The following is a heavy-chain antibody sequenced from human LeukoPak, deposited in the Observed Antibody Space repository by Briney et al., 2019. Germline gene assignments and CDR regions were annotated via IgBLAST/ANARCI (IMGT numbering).Heavy chain of an antibody. CDR3: ARGPRGYSYGYLGY. CDR1: GGSISSYY. Sequence: SETLSLTCTASGGSISSYYWSWIRQPPGKGLEWIGYIYYSGSTNYNPSLKSRVTISVDTSKNQFSLKLSSVTAADTAVYYCARGPRGYSYGYLGYWGQGTLVTVSS. D-gene: IGHD5-18*01. J-gene: IGHJ4*02. CDR2: IYYSGST. V-gene: IGHV4-59*01.